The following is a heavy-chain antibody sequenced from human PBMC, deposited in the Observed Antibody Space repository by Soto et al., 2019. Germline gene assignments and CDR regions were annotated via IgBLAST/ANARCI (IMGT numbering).Heavy chain of an antibody. Sequence: SETLSLTCTFYSGSFNDYYWAWIRQPPGKGLEWIGEINHSGSTNYNPSLKSRVTISVDTSKAQVSLKMSSVTAADTAVYYCARSQDDFWRGTHYVYGRAFWGKGPPVT. CDR3: ARSQDDFWRGTHYVYGRAF. J-gene: IGHJ6*04. V-gene: IGHV4-34*01. CDR1: SGSFNDYY. CDR2: INHSGST. D-gene: IGHD3-3*01.